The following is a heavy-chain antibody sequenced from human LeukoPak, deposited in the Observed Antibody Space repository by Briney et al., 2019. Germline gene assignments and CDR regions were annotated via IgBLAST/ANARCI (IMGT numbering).Heavy chain of an antibody. Sequence: GGSLRLSCAASGFTFSSYGMHWVRQAPGKGLEWVAFIRYDGSNKYYADSVKGRFTISRDNSKNTLYLQMNSLRDEDTAVYYCAKGGTYSFDYWGQGTLLTVSS. J-gene: IGHJ4*02. CDR3: AKGGTYSFDY. D-gene: IGHD1-26*01. V-gene: IGHV3-30*02. CDR2: IRYDGSNK. CDR1: GFTFSSYG.